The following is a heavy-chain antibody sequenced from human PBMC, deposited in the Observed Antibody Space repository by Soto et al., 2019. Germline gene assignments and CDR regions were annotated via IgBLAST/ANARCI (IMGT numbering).Heavy chain of an antibody. CDR3: AKDISDYYYGMDV. V-gene: IGHV3-43*01. Sequence: TGGSLRLSCAASGFTFDDYTMHWVRQAPGKGLEWVSLISWDGGSTYYADSVKGRFTISRDNSKNSLYLQMNSLRTEDTALYYCAKDISDYYYGMDVWGQGTTVTVSS. J-gene: IGHJ6*02. CDR1: GFTFDDYT. CDR2: ISWDGGST.